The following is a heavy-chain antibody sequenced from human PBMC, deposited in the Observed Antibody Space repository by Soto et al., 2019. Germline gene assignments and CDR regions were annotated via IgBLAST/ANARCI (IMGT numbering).Heavy chain of an antibody. V-gene: IGHV4-39*01. CDR3: ARQQLWFGELLSPSYYYYMDV. J-gene: IGHJ6*03. D-gene: IGHD3-10*01. CDR2: IYYSGST. Sequence: PSETLSLTCTVSGGSISSSSYYWGWIRQPPGKGLEWIGSIYYSGSTYYNQSLKSRVTISVDTSKNQFSLKLSPVTAADTAVYYCARQQLWFGELLSPSYYYYMDVWGKGTTVTVSS. CDR1: GGSISSSSYY.